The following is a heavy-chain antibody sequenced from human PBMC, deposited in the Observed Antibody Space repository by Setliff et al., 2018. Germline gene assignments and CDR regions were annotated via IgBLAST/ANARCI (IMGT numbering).Heavy chain of an antibody. CDR2: VDPEDGET. CDR1: GYTFTDYY. CDR3: ATLSKYPYGSGSYMGIRWFDP. Sequence: ASVKVSCKASGYTFTDYYMHWVQQAPGKGLEWMGRVDPEDGETISAEKFQGRVTITADTSTDTAYMGLSSLRSEDTAVYYCATLSKYPYGSGSYMGIRWFDPWGQGTLVTVSS. D-gene: IGHD3-10*01. V-gene: IGHV1-69-2*01. J-gene: IGHJ5*02.